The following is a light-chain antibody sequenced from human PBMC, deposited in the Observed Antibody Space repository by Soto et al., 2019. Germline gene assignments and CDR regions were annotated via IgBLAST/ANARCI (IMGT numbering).Light chain of an antibody. Sequence: EIVLTQSPATLSVSPGDRATLSCRASQSVSSSLAWYQQIPCQAPRLLIYDASTRATGIPARFGGSGSGTELTLTISSLQSEDFAVHYCQQYNNWPPLTFGGGTKVELK. J-gene: IGKJ4*01. CDR3: QQYNNWPPLT. CDR1: QSVSSS. V-gene: IGKV3-15*01. CDR2: DAS.